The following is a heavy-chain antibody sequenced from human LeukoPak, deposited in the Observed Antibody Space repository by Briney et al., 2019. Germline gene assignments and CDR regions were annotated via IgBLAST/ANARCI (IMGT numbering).Heavy chain of an antibody. CDR2: ISSSGSTI. CDR3: ASTRRGYSYGLDY. J-gene: IGHJ4*02. D-gene: IGHD5-18*01. Sequence: GGSLRVFCAASGFTLSDYYMNWIRQAPGKGLERVSYISSSGSTIYYADSVKGRFTISRDNAKNSLYLQMNSLRAEDTAVYYCASTRRGYSYGLDYWGQGTLVTVSS. CDR1: GFTLSDYY. V-gene: IGHV3-11*04.